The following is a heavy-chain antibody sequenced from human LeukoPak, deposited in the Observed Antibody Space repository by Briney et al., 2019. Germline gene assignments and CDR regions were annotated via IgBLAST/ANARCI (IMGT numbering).Heavy chain of an antibody. CDR2: IFYSGST. V-gene: IGHV4-59*01. J-gene: IGHJ4*02. Sequence: SETLSLTCTVSGGSISSYCWSWIRQPPGKGLEWIGYIFYSGSTNYNPPLKSRVTISVDTSKNQSSLKLSSVTAADTAVYYCVRSDDFWSGYYGYWGQGTLVTVSS. CDR1: GGSISSYC. CDR3: VRSDDFWSGYYGY. D-gene: IGHD3-3*01.